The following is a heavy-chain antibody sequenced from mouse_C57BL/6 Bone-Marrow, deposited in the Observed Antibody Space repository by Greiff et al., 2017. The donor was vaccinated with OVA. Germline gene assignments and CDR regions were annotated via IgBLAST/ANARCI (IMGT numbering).Heavy chain of an antibody. Sequence: QVQLQQPGAELVKPGASVKLSCKASGYTFTSYWMQWVKQRPGQGLEWIGEIDPSDSYTNYNQKFKGKATLTVDTSSSKAYMQLSSLTSEDSAVYYCARPIYYYGSRPYYFDYWGQGTTLTVSS. J-gene: IGHJ2*01. CDR1: GYTFTSYW. D-gene: IGHD1-1*01. CDR2: IDPSDSYT. CDR3: ARPIYYYGSRPYYFDY. V-gene: IGHV1-50*01.